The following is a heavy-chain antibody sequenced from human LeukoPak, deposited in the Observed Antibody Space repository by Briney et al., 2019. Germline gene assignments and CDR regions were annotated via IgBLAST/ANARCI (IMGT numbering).Heavy chain of an antibody. CDR3: ARGTWFEELSVDY. Sequence: GGSLRLSCAASGFTFSSYAMSWVRQAPGKGLEWVSAISGSGGSTYYADSVKGRFTISRDNSKNTLYLQMNSLRAEYTAVYYCARGTWFEELSVDYWGQGTLVTVSS. CDR1: GFTFSSYA. CDR2: ISGSGGST. D-gene: IGHD3-10*01. V-gene: IGHV3-23*01. J-gene: IGHJ4*02.